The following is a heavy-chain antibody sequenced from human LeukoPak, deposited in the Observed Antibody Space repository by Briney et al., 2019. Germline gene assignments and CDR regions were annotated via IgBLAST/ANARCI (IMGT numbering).Heavy chain of an antibody. J-gene: IGHJ4*02. CDR3: ARDLTGYSSGPTGY. Sequence: GGSLRLSCAASGFTFSSYWMSWVRQAPGKGLEWVATIQQDGSEKYYVDSVKGRFTISRDNAKNSLYLQVNSLRAEDTAVYYCARDLTGYSSGPTGYWGQGTLVTVSP. CDR1: GFTFSSYW. D-gene: IGHD6-19*01. V-gene: IGHV3-7*01. CDR2: IQQDGSEK.